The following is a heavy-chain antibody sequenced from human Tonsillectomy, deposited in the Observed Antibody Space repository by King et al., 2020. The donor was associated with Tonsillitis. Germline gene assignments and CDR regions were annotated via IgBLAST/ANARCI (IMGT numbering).Heavy chain of an antibody. CDR3: ARGTVTH. V-gene: IGHV3-66*01. CDR1: GFTVTTYY. Sequence: VQLVESGGGLVQPGGSLRLSCAASGFTVTTYYMSWVRQAPEKGLEWVSVIYRGGNTYYTDTVKGRFTIYRDNFKNTLYLQMDSLRAEDTAVYYCARGTVTHWGQGTLVTVSS. D-gene: IGHD4-11*01. J-gene: IGHJ4*02. CDR2: IYRGGNT.